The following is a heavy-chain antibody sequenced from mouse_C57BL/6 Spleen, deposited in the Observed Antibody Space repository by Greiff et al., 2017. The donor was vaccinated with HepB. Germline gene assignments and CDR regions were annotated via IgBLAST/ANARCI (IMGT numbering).Heavy chain of an antibody. CDR1: GFTFSDYY. V-gene: IGHV5-16*01. CDR3: ARKGYDYAMDY. CDR2: INYDGSST. D-gene: IGHD2-3*01. Sequence: DVQLVESEGGLVQPGSSMKLSCTASGFTFSDYYMAWVRQVPEKGLEWVANINYDGSSTYYLDSLKSRFIISRDNAKNILYLQMSSLKSEDTATYYCARKGYDYAMDYWGQGTSVTVSS. J-gene: IGHJ4*01.